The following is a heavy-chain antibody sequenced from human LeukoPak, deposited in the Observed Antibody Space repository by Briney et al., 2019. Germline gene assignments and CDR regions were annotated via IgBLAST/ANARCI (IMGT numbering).Heavy chain of an antibody. Sequence: GGSLRLSCAASGFTFSNYAMSWVRQAPGKGLEWVSAFSGSGGATYYADSVKGRFTISRDNSKNTLSLQVNSLRAEDTAVYYCATTESLRLGELSPIDYWGQGTLVTVSS. J-gene: IGHJ4*02. CDR3: ATTESLRLGELSPIDY. CDR1: GFTFSNYA. D-gene: IGHD3-16*02. V-gene: IGHV3-23*01. CDR2: FSGSGGAT.